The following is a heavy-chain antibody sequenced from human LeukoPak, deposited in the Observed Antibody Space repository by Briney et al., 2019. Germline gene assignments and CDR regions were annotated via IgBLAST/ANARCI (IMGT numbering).Heavy chain of an antibody. J-gene: IGHJ3*02. CDR3: ARDGVFGYHDAFDI. V-gene: IGHV1-2*02. D-gene: IGHD6-25*01. CDR1: GYTFTGYY. CDR2: INPNSGGT. Sequence: GASVKVSCKASGYTFTGYYMHWVRQAPGQGLEWMGWINPNSGGTNYAQKFQGRVTMTRDTSISTAYMELSRLRSDDTAVYYCARDGVFGYHDAFDIWGQGTMVTVSS.